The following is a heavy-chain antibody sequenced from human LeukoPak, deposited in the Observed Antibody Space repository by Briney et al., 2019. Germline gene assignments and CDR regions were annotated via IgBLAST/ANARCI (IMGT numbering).Heavy chain of an antibody. CDR3: ATFRFLGT. CDR1: GSTLIIYG. J-gene: IGHJ3*01. D-gene: IGHD3-3*01. V-gene: IGHV3-7*03. CDR2: IKPGGNEK. Sequence: GGSLRLSVQAPGSTLIIYGIIWSARGQGKGLEWVANIKPGGNEKYYVDSVKGRFTISRDNVKNSLYLQMNSLRAEDTAIYYCATFRFLGTWGQGTMVTVSP.